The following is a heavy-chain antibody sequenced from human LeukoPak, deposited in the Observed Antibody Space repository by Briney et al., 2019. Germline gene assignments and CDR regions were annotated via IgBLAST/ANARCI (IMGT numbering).Heavy chain of an antibody. CDR2: IVDGSGNT. CDR3: VADHPNYGF. CDR1: GFTFSSA. Sequence: SVKVSCKASGFTFSSAVQWVRPARGQRLEWIGWIVDGSGNTNYAQKFQEKVTITRDMSTNTAYMELSSLRSEDTAVYYCVADHPNYGFWGQGTLVTVSS. D-gene: IGHD5-24*01. J-gene: IGHJ4*02. V-gene: IGHV1-58*01.